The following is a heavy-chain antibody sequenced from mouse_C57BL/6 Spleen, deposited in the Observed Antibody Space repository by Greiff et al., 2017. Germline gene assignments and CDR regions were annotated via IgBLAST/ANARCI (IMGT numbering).Heavy chain of an antibody. Sequence: EVQLQQSGPELVKPGASVKIPCKASGYTFTDYNMDWVKQSHGKSLEWIGDINPNNGGTIYNQKFKGKATLTVDKSSSTVYMELSRLTSEDSAVYFCARHEAGDYYGRDAMDYWGQGTSVTVSS. CDR1: GYTFTDYN. D-gene: IGHD1-1*01. V-gene: IGHV1-18*01. CDR3: ARHEAGDYYGRDAMDY. J-gene: IGHJ4*01. CDR2: INPNNGGT.